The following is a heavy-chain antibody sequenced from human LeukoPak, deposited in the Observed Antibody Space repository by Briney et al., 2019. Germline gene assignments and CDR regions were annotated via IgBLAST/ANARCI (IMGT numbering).Heavy chain of an antibody. V-gene: IGHV4-59*12. CDR3: VRRNTRYYFDY. CDR2: IYYTGST. J-gene: IGHJ4*02. D-gene: IGHD1-14*01. Sequence: SKTLSLTCTVSGGSISPYYWNWIRQPPGKGLEWVGYIYYTGSTNYNPSLESRVTISLDTSKNQFSLKLSSVTAADTAVYYCVRRNTRYYFDYWGQGTLVTVSS. CDR1: GGSISPYY.